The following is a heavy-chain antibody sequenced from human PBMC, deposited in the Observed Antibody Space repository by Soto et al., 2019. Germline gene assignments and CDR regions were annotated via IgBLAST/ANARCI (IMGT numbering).Heavy chain of an antibody. J-gene: IGHJ4*02. CDR2: ISYDGSNK. D-gene: IGHD3-10*01. Sequence: QVQLVESGGGVVQPGRSLRLSCAASGFTFSSYGMHWVRQAPGKGLERVALISYDGSNKYYADSVKGRFTISRDNSKNRLYLQRNCLRAEDTAVYYCAPWFGAFDYWGQGTMVSVSS. CDR1: GFTFSSYG. V-gene: IGHV3-30*03. CDR3: APWFGAFDY.